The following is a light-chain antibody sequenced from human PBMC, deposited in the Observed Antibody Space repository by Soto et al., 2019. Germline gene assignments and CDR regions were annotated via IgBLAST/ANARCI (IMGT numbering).Light chain of an antibody. V-gene: IGKV3-11*01. CDR2: GAS. Sequence: EIMMTQSPATLSVSPGERATLSCRASQSVSSSLAWYQQKPGQAPRLLIYGASNRATGIPVRFSGSGSGTDFTLTISSLEPEDFAVYYCQQRSNWPPQWTFGQGTKVDIK. J-gene: IGKJ1*01. CDR3: QQRSNWPPQWT. CDR1: QSVSSS.